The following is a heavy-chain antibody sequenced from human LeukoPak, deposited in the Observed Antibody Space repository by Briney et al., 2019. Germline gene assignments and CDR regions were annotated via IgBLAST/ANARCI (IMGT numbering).Heavy chain of an antibody. CDR3: ARELVEVDP. D-gene: IGHD1-1*01. V-gene: IGHV4-34*01. Sequence: PSETLSLTCAVYGGSFSGYYWSWIRQPPGKGLEWIGEINHSGSTNYNPSLKSRVTISVDTSKNQFSLKLSSVTAADTAVYYCARELVEVDPWGQGTLVTVSS. CDR1: GGSFSGYY. J-gene: IGHJ5*02. CDR2: INHSGST.